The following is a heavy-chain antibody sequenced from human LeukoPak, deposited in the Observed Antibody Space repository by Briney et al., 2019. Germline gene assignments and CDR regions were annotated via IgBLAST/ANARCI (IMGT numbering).Heavy chain of an antibody. J-gene: IGHJ4*02. V-gene: IGHV3-64D*06. CDR2: ISSNGGSI. CDR1: GFTFSSYA. D-gene: IGHD3-10*01. Sequence: GGSPRLSCSASGFTFSSYAIQWVRQAPGKGLEYVSAISSNGGSIYYADSVKGRFTISRDNSKNTLYLQMSSLRAEDTAVYYCAREWQDGYYFDYWGQGTLVTVSS. CDR3: AREWQDGYYFDY.